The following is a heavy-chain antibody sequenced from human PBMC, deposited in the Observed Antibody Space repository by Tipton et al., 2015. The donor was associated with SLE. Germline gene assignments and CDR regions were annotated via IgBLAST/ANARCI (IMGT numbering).Heavy chain of an antibody. Sequence: TLSLTCTVSGGSISSSSYYWGWIRQPPGKGLEWIGSIYYSGNTNYNPSLKSRVTISVDTSNNQLSLKLTSVTAADTAVYYCARGDKERITLVRVRPYYFDYWGQGSLVTVSS. CDR3: ARGDKERITLVRVRPYYFDY. D-gene: IGHD3-10*01. V-gene: IGHV4-39*02. CDR1: GGSISSSSYY. J-gene: IGHJ4*01. CDR2: IYYSGNT.